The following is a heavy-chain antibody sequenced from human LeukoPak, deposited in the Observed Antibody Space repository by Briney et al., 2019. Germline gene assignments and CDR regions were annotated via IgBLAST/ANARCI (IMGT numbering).Heavy chain of an antibody. CDR1: GGSISSYY. Sequence: SETLSLTCTVSGGSISSYYWSWIRQPPGKGLEWIGYIYYSGSTNYNPSLKSRVTISVDTSKNQSSLKLSSVTAADTAVYYCARVASYDSRSRRYYFDYWGQGTLVTVSS. J-gene: IGHJ4*02. V-gene: IGHV4-59*08. CDR3: ARVASYDSRSRRYYFDY. D-gene: IGHD3-22*01. CDR2: IYYSGST.